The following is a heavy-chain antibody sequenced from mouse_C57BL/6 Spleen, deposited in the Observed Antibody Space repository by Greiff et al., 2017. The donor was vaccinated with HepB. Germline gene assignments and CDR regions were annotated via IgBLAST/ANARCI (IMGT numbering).Heavy chain of an antibody. J-gene: IGHJ2*01. D-gene: IGHD2-4*01. V-gene: IGHV5-4*01. CDR3: AREDDYDLDY. Sequence: EVKLVESGGGLVKPGGSLKLSCAASGFTFSSYAMSWVRQTPEKRLEWVATISDGGSYTYYPDNVKGRFTISRDNAKNNLYLQMSHLKSEDTAMYYCAREDDYDLDYWGQGTTLTVSS. CDR1: GFTFSSYA. CDR2: ISDGGSYT.